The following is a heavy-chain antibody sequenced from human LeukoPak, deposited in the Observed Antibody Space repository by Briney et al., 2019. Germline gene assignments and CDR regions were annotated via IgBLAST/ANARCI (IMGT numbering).Heavy chain of an antibody. Sequence: SETLSLTCTVSGGSISSYYWSWIRQPPGKGLEWIGYIYTSGSTNYNPSLKSRVTISVDTSKNQFSLKLSSVTAADTAVYYFARQVLGTGGEWFDPWGQGTLVTVSS. CDR2: IYTSGST. J-gene: IGHJ5*02. D-gene: IGHD1-26*01. V-gene: IGHV4-4*09. CDR1: GGSISSYY. CDR3: ARQVLGTGGEWFDP.